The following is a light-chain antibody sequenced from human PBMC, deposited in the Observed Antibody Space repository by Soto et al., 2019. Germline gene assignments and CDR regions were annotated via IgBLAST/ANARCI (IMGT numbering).Light chain of an antibody. V-gene: IGLV4-60*03. J-gene: IGLJ3*02. CDR3: ETWDSNSRV. CDR2: LEGSGGY. CDR1: SGHSSYI. Sequence: QLVLTQSSSASASLGSSVKLTCTLSSGHSSYIIAWPQQQPGKAPRYLMKLEGSGGYNKGRGVPDRFSGSSSGADRYLTISHLQSEDEADYYCETWDSNSRVFGGGTKLTVL.